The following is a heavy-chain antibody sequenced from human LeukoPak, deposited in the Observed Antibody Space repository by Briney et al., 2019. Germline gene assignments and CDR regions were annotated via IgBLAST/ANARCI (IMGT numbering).Heavy chain of an antibody. CDR1: GYSFTSYW. J-gene: IGHJ6*04. V-gene: IGHV5-10-1*01. CDR3: ARHSGYYYGSRTYYYGMDV. CDR2: IDPSDSYT. Sequence: GESLKISCKGSGYSFTSYWISWVRQMPGKGLEWMGRIDPSDSYTSYSPSFQGHVTISADKSISTAYLQWSSLKASDTAMYYCARHSGYYYGSRTYYYGMDVWGKGTTVTVSS. D-gene: IGHD3-10*01.